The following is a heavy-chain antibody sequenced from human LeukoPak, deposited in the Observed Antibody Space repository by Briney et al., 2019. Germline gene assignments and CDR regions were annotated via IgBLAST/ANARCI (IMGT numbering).Heavy chain of an antibody. CDR3: ARDVNGAFTRSWFDP. D-gene: IGHD4-17*01. CDR1: GGSISSYY. Sequence: KPSETLSLTCTVSGGSISSYYWSWIRQPPGKGLEWIGYIYYSGSTNYNPSLKSRVTISVDTSKNQFFLQLNSVTPEDTAVYYCARDVNGAFTRSWFDPWGQGTRVTVS. CDR2: IYYSGST. J-gene: IGHJ5*02. V-gene: IGHV4-59*12.